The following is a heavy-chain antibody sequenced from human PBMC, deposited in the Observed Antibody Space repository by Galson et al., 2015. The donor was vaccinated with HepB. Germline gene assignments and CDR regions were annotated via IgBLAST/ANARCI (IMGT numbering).Heavy chain of an antibody. CDR1: GFTVSSNY. J-gene: IGHJ6*02. D-gene: IGHD2-2*01. CDR2: IYSGGST. Sequence: SLRLSCAASGFTVSSNYMSWVRQAPGKGLEWVSVIYSGGSTYYADSVKGRFTISRDNSKNTLYLQMNSLRAEDTAVYYCARGQVGGYCSSTSCSNRGLYYYYGMDVWGQGTTVTVSS. V-gene: IGHV3-66*01. CDR3: ARGQVGGYCSSTSCSNRGLYYYYGMDV.